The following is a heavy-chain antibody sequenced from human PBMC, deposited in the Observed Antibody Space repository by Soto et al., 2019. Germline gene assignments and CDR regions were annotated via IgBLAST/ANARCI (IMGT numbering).Heavy chain of an antibody. Sequence: QVQLVESGGGVVQPGRSLRLSCAASGVTFSSYGMHWVRQAPGKGLEWVAVIWYDGSNKYYADSVKDRFTISRDNSKNTLYLQMNSLRAEDTAVYYCATVDTAFDYWGQGTLVTVSS. J-gene: IGHJ4*02. CDR1: GVTFSSYG. CDR2: IWYDGSNK. CDR3: ATVDTAFDY. D-gene: IGHD5-18*01. V-gene: IGHV3-33*01.